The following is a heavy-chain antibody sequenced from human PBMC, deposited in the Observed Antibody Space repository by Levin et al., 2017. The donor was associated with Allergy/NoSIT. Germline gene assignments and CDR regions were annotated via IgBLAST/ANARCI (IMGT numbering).Heavy chain of an antibody. CDR2: IKRKSDGGTT. J-gene: IGHJ4*02. CDR1: GLTFSDDW. V-gene: IGHV3-15*01. D-gene: IGHD6-19*01. Sequence: GGSLRLSCAVSGLTFSDDWINWVRQAPGKGLEWIGHIKRKSDGGTTAYAAPVKGRFTISRDASKNTLYLQMDSPTTEYTALYYFTPDRDMGSGQAFDYWSQGTLVTV. CDR3: TPDRDMGSGQAFDY.